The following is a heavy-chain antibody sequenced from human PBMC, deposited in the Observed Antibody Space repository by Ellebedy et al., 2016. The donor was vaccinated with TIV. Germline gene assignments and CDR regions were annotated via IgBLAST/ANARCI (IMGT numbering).Heavy chain of an antibody. V-gene: IGHV3-23*01. CDR3: ARGGAGFDSMNRELSFDS. Sequence: GGSLRLXXAASGFTFSSYAMTWVRQAPGKGLEWVSAVGDSGHNTYYVDSVKGRFTISRDSSRSTLYLQMNSLRDEDTAVYYCARGGAGFDSMNRELSFDSWGQGTLVTVSS. CDR2: VGDSGHNT. D-gene: IGHD1-26*01. J-gene: IGHJ4*02. CDR1: GFTFSSYA.